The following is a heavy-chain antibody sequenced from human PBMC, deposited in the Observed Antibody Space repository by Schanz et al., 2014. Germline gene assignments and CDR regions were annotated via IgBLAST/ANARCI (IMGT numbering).Heavy chain of an antibody. Sequence: EAHLVESGGGLVKPGGSLRLSCAASGFTFSSYAMSWVRQAPGKGLEWVSVIGVDGTTTYYADSVKGRFTISRDNFKGALYLQMSSLRAEDTAVYYCAKSLESCPGGRCSRGYFDYWGQGTLVTVSS. J-gene: IGHJ4*02. CDR1: GFTFSSYA. V-gene: IGHV3-23*04. CDR3: AKSLESCPGGRCSRGYFDY. D-gene: IGHD2-8*02. CDR2: IGVDGTTT.